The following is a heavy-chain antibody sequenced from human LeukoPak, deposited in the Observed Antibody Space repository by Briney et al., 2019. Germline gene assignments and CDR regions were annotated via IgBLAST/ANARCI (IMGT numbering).Heavy chain of an antibody. J-gene: IGHJ4*02. Sequence: GGSLRLSCAASGFTFSSSWMHWVRQVPGKGLMWVSRIHGDGSRIKYADSVKGRFTISRDNAKNTLYLQMSSLRAEDTAVYYCARRLLWGGQGTLVTVSS. V-gene: IGHV3-74*01. CDR3: ARRLLW. D-gene: IGHD3-10*01. CDR2: IHGDGSRI. CDR1: GFTFSSSW.